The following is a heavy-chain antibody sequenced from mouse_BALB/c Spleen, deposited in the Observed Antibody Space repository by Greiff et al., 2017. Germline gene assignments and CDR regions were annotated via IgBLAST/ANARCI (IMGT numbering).Heavy chain of an antibody. Sequence: EVKVVESGGGLVQPGGSLKLSCAASGFTFSSYTMSWVRQTPEKRLEWVAYISNGGGSTYYPDTVKGRFTISRDNAKNTLYLQMSSLKSEDTAMYYCARHDFAWFAYWGQGTLVTVSA. CDR3: ARHDFAWFAY. CDR1: GFTFSSYT. CDR2: ISNGGGST. J-gene: IGHJ3*01. V-gene: IGHV5-12-2*01. D-gene: IGHD2-4*01.